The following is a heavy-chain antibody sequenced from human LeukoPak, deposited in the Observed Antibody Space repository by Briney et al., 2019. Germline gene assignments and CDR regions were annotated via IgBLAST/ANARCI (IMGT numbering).Heavy chain of an antibody. CDR3: AREMDYDSSGPFDY. J-gene: IGHJ4*02. CDR2: IIPIFGTA. CDR1: GGTFISYA. V-gene: IGHV1-69*01. D-gene: IGHD3-22*01. Sequence: ASVKVSCKASGGTFISYAISWVRQAPGQGLEWMGGIIPIFGTANYAQKFQGRVTITADESTSTAYMELSSPRSEDTAVYYCAREMDYDSSGPFDYWGQGTLVTVSS.